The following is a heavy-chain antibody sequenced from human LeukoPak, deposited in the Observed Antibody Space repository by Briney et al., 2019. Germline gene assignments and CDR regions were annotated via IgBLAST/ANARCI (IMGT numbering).Heavy chain of an antibody. J-gene: IGHJ4*02. D-gene: IGHD3-22*01. Sequence: GASVKVSCKASGYTFTSYGISWVRQAPGQGLEWMGWISAYNGNTNYAQKLQGRVTMTTDTSTSTAYMELRSLRSDDTAVYYCARDKKYYYDISGYWEDYWGQGTLVTVSS. CDR2: ISAYNGNT. CDR1: GYTFTSYG. CDR3: ARDKKYYYDISGYWEDY. V-gene: IGHV1-18*01.